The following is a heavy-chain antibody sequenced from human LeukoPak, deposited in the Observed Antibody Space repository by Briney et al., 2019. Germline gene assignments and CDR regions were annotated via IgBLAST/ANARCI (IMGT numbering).Heavy chain of an antibody. CDR1: GFTFSDYA. CDR3: AKFRMTTVTSFDY. V-gene: IGHV3-23*01. Sequence: PGGSLRLSCAASGFTFSDYAMSWVRQAPGTGLEWVSSISNSGGSTYYADSVKGRFTISRDNSKNTLYLRMNSLRAEDTAVYYCAKFRMTTVTSFDYWGQGTLVTVSS. CDR2: ISNSGGST. D-gene: IGHD4-11*01. J-gene: IGHJ4*02.